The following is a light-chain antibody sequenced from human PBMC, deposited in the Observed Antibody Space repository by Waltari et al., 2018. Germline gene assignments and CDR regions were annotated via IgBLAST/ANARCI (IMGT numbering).Light chain of an antibody. J-gene: IGLJ2*01. Sequence: SYELTQPLSVSVALGQTARITCGENNIGSKKVQWYLQKPGQAPVMVIYSDSNRPSGIPERFSGSNSGNTATLTISRAQAGDEADYYCQVWDSTTVVFGGGTKLTVL. CDR1: NIGSKK. CDR2: SDS. CDR3: QVWDSTTVV. V-gene: IGLV3-9*01.